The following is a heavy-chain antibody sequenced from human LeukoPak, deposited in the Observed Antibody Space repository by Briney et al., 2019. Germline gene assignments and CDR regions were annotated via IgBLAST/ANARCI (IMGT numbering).Heavy chain of an antibody. CDR3: ARDGIRTYYYDSSGYYYFDY. D-gene: IGHD3-22*01. V-gene: IGHV3-20*04. J-gene: IGHJ4*02. Sequence: GGSLRLSCAASGFTFDDYGMSWVRQAPGKGLEWVSGINWNGGSTGYADSVKGRFTISRDNAKNSLYLQMNSLRAEDTALYYCARDGIRTYYYDSSGYYYFDYWGQGTLVTVSS. CDR1: GFTFDDYG. CDR2: INWNGGST.